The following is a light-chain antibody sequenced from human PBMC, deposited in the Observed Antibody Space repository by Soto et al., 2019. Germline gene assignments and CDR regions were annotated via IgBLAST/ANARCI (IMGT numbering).Light chain of an antibody. J-gene: IGKJ5*01. V-gene: IGKV3D-15*01. Sequence: EVVMTQSPATLSVSPGERATLSCRASQTISTNLAWYQQKPGQAPRLLIYDASNRATGIPARFSGRGSGTEFTFTISSLQSEDFAVYHCQQYHDWPITFGQGTRLEIK. CDR3: QQYHDWPIT. CDR2: DAS. CDR1: QTISTN.